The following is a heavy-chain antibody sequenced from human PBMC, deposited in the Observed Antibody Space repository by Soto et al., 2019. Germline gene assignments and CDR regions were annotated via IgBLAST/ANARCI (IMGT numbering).Heavy chain of an antibody. Sequence: EVQVLASGGDCVQPGGSLRLSCSGSAFTFNNYAMTWVRQAPGRGLEWVSVFTTTGDTIYADSVKGRFTISRDNSKNTVFLQLTSLRADDTAVYYCVAELRGYCSTTRCYQGDYWGQGTLVTVSS. CDR1: AFTFNNYA. J-gene: IGHJ4*02. D-gene: IGHD2-2*01. CDR3: VAELRGYCSTTRCYQGDY. CDR2: FTTTGDT. V-gene: IGHV3-23*01.